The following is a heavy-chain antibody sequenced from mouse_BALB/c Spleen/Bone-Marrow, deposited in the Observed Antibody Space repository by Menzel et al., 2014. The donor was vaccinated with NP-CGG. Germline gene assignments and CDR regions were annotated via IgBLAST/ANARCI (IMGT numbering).Heavy chain of an antibody. Sequence: QVQLQQSGAEPVKPGASVKLSCKASGYTFTSYYMYWVKQRPGQGLEWIGEINPSNGGTNFNEKFKSKATLTVDKSSSTAYMQLSSLTSEDSAVYCCTREGDSPFAYWGQGTLVTVSA. CDR1: GYTFTSYY. D-gene: IGHD2-13*01. CDR2: INPSNGGT. CDR3: TREGDSPFAY. J-gene: IGHJ3*01. V-gene: IGHV1S81*02.